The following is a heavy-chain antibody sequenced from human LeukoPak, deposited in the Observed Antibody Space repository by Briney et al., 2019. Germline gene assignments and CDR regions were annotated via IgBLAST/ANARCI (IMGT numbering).Heavy chain of an antibody. CDR1: GYTFTGYY. CDR3: AREGGSGYYNDAFDI. CDR2: INPNSGGT. Sequence: ASVKVSCKASGYTFTGYYMHWVRQAPGQGLEWMGWINPNSGGTNYAQKFQGRVTMTRDTSISTAYMELSRLRSDDTAVYYCAREGGSGYYNDAFDIWGQGTMVTVSS. J-gene: IGHJ3*02. V-gene: IGHV1-2*02. D-gene: IGHD3-3*01.